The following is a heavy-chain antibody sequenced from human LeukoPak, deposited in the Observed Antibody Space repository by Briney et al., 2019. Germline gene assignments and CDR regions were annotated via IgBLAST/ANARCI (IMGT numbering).Heavy chain of an antibody. J-gene: IGHJ5*02. D-gene: IGHD3-22*01. Sequence: GGSLRLSCAASGLTFSSYWMSWVRQTPGKGLEWLANIKQEGTETYYVDSVKGRFTISRDNAKSSLYLQMNSLRAEDTAVYYCARGPRGYDSSGGPWGQGTLVTVSS. CDR1: GLTFSSYW. V-gene: IGHV3-7*01. CDR2: IKQEGTET. CDR3: ARGPRGYDSSGGP.